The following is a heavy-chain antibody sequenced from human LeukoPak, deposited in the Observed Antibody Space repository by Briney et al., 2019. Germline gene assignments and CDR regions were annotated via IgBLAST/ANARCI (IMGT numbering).Heavy chain of an antibody. V-gene: IGHV4-61*01. Sequence: SETLSLTCTVSGGSISSSSYYWSWIRQPPGKGLEWIGYIYYSGSTNYNPSLKSRVTISVDTSKNQFSLKLSSVTAADTAVYYCARLVVPKENYYYYYYMDVWGKGTTVTISS. J-gene: IGHJ6*03. CDR3: ARLVVPKENYYYYYYMDV. CDR2: IYYSGST. CDR1: GGSISSSSYY. D-gene: IGHD3-22*01.